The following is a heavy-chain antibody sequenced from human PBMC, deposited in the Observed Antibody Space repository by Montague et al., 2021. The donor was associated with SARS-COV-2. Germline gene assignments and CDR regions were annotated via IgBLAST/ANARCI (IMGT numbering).Heavy chain of an antibody. CDR1: GASVRSGNSY. Sequence: SETLSLTCTVSGASVRSGNSYWNWIRQPPGRGLEWIGYIYYSGSTDYSPSLESRVTISLDTSKNQFSLKVTSVTAADTAVYYCARGGGYYNYGLDVWGPGTTVPVPS. J-gene: IGHJ6*02. V-gene: IGHV4-61*01. D-gene: IGHD3-22*01. CDR3: ARGGGYYNYGLDV. CDR2: IYYSGST.